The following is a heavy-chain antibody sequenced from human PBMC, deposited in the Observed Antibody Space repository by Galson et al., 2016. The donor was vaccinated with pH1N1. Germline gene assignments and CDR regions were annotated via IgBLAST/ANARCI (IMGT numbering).Heavy chain of an antibody. CDR2: INQDGSQK. D-gene: IGHD6-13*01. Sequence: SLRLSCAGSRFSFSDYWMHWVRQAPGKGLEWVANINQDGSQKYYVDSVRGRFTTSRDNAKNSLYLQMNSLRAEDTAVYYCARAIGASGAFWGQGTLVTVSS. J-gene: IGHJ4*02. V-gene: IGHV3-7*01. CDR1: RFSFSDYW. CDR3: ARAIGASGAF.